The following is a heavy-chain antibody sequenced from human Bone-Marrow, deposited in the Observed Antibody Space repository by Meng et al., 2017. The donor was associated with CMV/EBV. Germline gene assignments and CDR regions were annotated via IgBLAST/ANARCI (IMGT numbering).Heavy chain of an antibody. CDR2: ISGSGGST. V-gene: IGHV3-23*01. CDR1: GFTFSSYG. D-gene: IGHD2-2*02. CDR3: AKGGYCSSTSCYRAFDI. Sequence: GESLKISCAASGFTFSSYGFHWVRQAPGKGLEWVSAISGSGGSTYYADSVKGRFTISRDNSKNTLYLQMNSLRAEDTAVYYCAKGGYCSSTSCYRAFDIWGQGTMVTVSS. J-gene: IGHJ3*02.